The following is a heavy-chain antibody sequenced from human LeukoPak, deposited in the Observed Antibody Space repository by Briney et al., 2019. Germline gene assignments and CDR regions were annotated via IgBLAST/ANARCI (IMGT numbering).Heavy chain of an antibody. CDR1: GFTVTNNY. J-gene: IGHJ4*02. CDR3: ARVQLPQWLVQCYFDY. CDR2: IYSGDRT. D-gene: IGHD6-19*01. Sequence: PGGSLRLSCAASGFTVTNNYMSWVRQAPGKGLEWVSVIYSGDRTHYADSVKGRFTISRDKSKNTLYLQMNSLRAEDTAVYYCARVQLPQWLVQCYFDYWGQGTLVTVSS. V-gene: IGHV3-66*01.